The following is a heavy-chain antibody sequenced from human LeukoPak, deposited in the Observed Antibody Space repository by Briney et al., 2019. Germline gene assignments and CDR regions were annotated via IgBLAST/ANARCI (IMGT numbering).Heavy chain of an antibody. J-gene: IGHJ4*02. CDR3: ARELNGSGFDY. CDR2: IGTAGDT. V-gene: IGHV3-13*01. Sequence: PGGSLRLSCAASGFTFSSYSMNWVRQAPGKGLEWVSAIGTAGDTYYPGSVKGRFTISRENAKNSLYLQMNSLRAGDTAVYYCARELNGSGFDYWGQGTLVTVSS. CDR1: GFTFSSYS. D-gene: IGHD3-10*01.